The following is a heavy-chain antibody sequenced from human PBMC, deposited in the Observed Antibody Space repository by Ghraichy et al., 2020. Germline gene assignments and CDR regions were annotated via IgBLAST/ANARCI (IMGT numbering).Heavy chain of an antibody. D-gene: IGHD3-10*01. CDR2: INHSGST. CDR1: GGSFSGYY. J-gene: IGHJ5*02. V-gene: IGHV4-34*01. CDR3: ARGRMVRGVIITYSVGWFDP. Sequence: GALRLSCAVYGGSFSGYYWSWIRQPPGKGLEWIGEINHSGSTNYNPSLKSRVTISVDTSKNQFSLKLSSVTAADTAVYYCARGRMVRGVIITYSVGWFDPWGQGTLVTVSS.